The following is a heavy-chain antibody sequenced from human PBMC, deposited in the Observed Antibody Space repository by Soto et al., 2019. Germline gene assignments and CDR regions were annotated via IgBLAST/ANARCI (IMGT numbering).Heavy chain of an antibody. CDR2: INTNTGNP. V-gene: IGHV7-4-1*01. D-gene: IGHD3-10*01. CDR3: ARERITMVRGVKGWFDP. J-gene: IGHJ5*02. CDR1: GYTFTSYA. Sequence: ASVKLSCKASGYTFTSYAMNWVRQAPGQGLEWMGWINTNTGNPTYAKGFTGRFVFSLDTSVSPAYLQICRLTAEDTAVYYCARERITMVRGVKGWFDPWGQGTLVTVSS.